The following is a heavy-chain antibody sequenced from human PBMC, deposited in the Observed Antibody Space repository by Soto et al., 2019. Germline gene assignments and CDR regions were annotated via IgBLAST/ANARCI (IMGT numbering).Heavy chain of an antibody. Sequence: QVQLVQSGAEVKKPGASVKVSCKASGYTFTSYGTSWVRQPPGQGLEWMEWINVYNGHTDYAQKLQGRVTMTTDTSTGTAYKDLGRLTSDDTPVYYCARMYSSIGRYNWFDPWGQGTPVTVAS. V-gene: IGHV1-18*01. J-gene: IGHJ5*02. CDR1: GYTFTSYG. D-gene: IGHD6-13*01. CDR2: INVYNGHT. CDR3: ARMYSSIGRYNWFDP.